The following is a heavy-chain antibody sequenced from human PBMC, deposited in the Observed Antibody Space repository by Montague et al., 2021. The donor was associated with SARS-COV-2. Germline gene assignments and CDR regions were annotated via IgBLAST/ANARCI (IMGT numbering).Heavy chain of an antibody. V-gene: IGHV4-34*01. Sequence: SETLSLTCAVYGGSFSGYYWSWIRQPPGKGLEWIGEINHSGSTNYNPSLKSRVTISVDTSKNRFSLKLSSVTAADTAVYYCARARQDVVVPALGIGAYYYYYYMDVWGKGTTVTVS. CDR1: GGSFSGYY. J-gene: IGHJ6*03. CDR2: INHSGST. D-gene: IGHD2-2*01. CDR3: ARARQDVVVPALGIGAYYYYYYMDV.